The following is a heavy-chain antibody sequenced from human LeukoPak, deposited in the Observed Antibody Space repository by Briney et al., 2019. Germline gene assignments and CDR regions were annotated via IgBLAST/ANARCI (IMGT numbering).Heavy chain of an antibody. Sequence: SQTLSLACAVSGYSVTDNSIDWIWIRQSPSRGLEWLGRTYYRSKWYNVYAVSVRSRITINADTSMNQFSLQLNSVTPEDTAVYYCARGFPDTFDYWGQGTLVTVSS. V-gene: IGHV6-1*01. CDR3: ARGFPDTFDY. CDR2: TYYRSKWYN. CDR1: GYSVTDNSID. J-gene: IGHJ4*02. D-gene: IGHD1-14*01.